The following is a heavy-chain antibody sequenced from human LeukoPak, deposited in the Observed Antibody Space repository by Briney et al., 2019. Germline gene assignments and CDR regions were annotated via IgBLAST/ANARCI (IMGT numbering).Heavy chain of an antibody. CDR3: ARDPYSSGWYKDAFDI. V-gene: IGHV3-21*01. D-gene: IGHD6-19*01. Sequence: GGSLRLSCAASGLTFSSYSMNWVRQAPGKGLEWVSSISGSSSYINYADSVKGRFTISRDNAQNSLFLQLNSLRAEDTAVYYCARDPYSSGWYKDAFDIWGQGTMVTVSS. J-gene: IGHJ3*02. CDR2: ISGSSSYI. CDR1: GLTFSSYS.